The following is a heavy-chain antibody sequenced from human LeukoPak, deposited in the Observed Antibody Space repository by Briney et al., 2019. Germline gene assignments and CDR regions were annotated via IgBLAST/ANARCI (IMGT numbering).Heavy chain of an antibody. V-gene: IGHV4-34*01. CDR1: GGSLSGNY. D-gene: IGHD5-18*01. J-gene: IGHJ6*03. CDR2: INHSGST. CDR3: VRYSDDYSYMDV. Sequence: SETLSLTCAVYGGSLSGNYWRWIRQPPGKGLEWIGEINHSGSTNYNPSLRSRVTMSVDMSKEQFSLHLRSVTAADTAVYYCVRYSDDYSYMDVWGEGTTVTVSS.